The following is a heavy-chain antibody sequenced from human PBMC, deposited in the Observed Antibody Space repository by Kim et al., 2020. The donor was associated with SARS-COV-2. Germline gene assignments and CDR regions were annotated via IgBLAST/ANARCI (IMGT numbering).Heavy chain of an antibody. V-gene: IGHV3-33*01. Sequence: GGSLRLSCAASGFTFSSYGMHWVRQAPGKGLEWVAVIWYDGSNKYYADSVKGRFTISRDNSKNTLYLQMNSLRAEDTAVYYCARVQGTMIVSQVGSYYGMDVWGQGTTVTVSS. CDR1: GFTFSSYG. CDR2: IWYDGSNK. CDR3: ARVQGTMIVSQVGSYYGMDV. D-gene: IGHD3-22*01. J-gene: IGHJ6*02.